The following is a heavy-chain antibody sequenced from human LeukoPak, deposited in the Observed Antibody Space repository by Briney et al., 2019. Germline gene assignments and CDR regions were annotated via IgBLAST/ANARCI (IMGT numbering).Heavy chain of an antibody. J-gene: IGHJ2*01. CDR1: GFTFSSYS. D-gene: IGHD2-2*01. CDR3: ARKSTSWHASYWYFDL. Sequence: GGSLRLSCAASGFTFSSYSMNWVRQAPGKGLEWVSSISSSSSYIYYADSVKGRFTISRDNAKNSLYLQMNSLRAEDTAVYYCARKSTSWHASYWYFDLWGRGTLVTVSS. CDR2: ISSSSSYI. V-gene: IGHV3-21*01.